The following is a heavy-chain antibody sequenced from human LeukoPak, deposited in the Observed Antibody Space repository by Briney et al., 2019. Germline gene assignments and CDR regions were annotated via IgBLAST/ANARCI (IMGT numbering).Heavy chain of an antibody. D-gene: IGHD6-19*01. CDR3: AKVGLAGGAYYFDY. Sequence: PGGSLRLSCDASGFTFSSYAMSWVRQAPGKGLEWVSIISGNSGGMSYADSVKGRLTISRDNGKNTLYLQMNSLRAEDTAVYYCAKVGLAGGAYYFDYWGQGTLVTVSS. V-gene: IGHV3-23*01. J-gene: IGHJ4*02. CDR1: GFTFSSYA. CDR2: ISGNSGGM.